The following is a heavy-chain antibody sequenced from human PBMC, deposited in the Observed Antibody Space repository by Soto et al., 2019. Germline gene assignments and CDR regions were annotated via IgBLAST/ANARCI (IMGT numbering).Heavy chain of an antibody. CDR3: ARLEISAGIHQTNYGIDV. D-gene: IGHD1-1*01. J-gene: IGHJ6*04. Sequence: PSETLSLTCAVYGGSFSGYYWRWIRQPPGKGLEWIGEINHSGSTNYNPSLKSRVTISVDTSKNQFSLKLSSVTAADTAVYYCARLEISAGIHQTNYGIDVCGKGTTVTVSS. V-gene: IGHV4-34*01. CDR2: INHSGST. CDR1: GGSFSGYY.